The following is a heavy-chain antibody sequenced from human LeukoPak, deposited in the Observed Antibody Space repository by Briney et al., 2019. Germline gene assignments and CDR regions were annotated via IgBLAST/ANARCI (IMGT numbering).Heavy chain of an antibody. CDR2: IYCSGST. CDR3: ARDRGYCSGGSCYWGMETDY. V-gene: IGHV4-61*01. D-gene: IGHD2-15*01. CDR1: GGSVSSGSYY. Sequence: SETLSLTCTVSGGSVSSGSYYWSWIRQPPGKGLEWIGYIYCSGSTNYNPSLKSRVTISVDTSKNQFSLKLSSVTAADTAVYYCARDRGYCSGGSCYWGMETDYWGQGTLVTVSS. J-gene: IGHJ4*02.